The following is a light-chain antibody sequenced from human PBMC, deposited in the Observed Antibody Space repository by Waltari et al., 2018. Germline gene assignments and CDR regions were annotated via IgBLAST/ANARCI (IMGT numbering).Light chain of an antibody. J-gene: IGLJ3*02. Sequence: QSALTQPASVSGSPGQSITISCTGTSSDVRAYDYVSWYQQKPGKAPPLIIYEVRDPPPGGPNRFSGSKSGYTSFLTISGLQAEDEADYYCTSYTTSRTWVFGGGTKLTVL. V-gene: IGLV2-14*01. CDR3: TSYTTSRTWV. CDR2: EVR. CDR1: SSDVRAYDY.